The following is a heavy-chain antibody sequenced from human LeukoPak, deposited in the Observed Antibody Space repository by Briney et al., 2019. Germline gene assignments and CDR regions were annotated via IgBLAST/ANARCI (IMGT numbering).Heavy chain of an antibody. CDR2: IYYSGST. Sequence: SETLSLTCTVSGGSISSYYWSWIRQPPGKGLEWIGYIYYSGSTNYNPSLKSRVTISVDTSKNQFSLKLSSVTAADTAVYYCARGPPSYCSTASCYGFVWFDPWGQGTLVTVSS. CDR3: ARGPPSYCSTASCYGFVWFDP. D-gene: IGHD2-2*01. J-gene: IGHJ5*02. V-gene: IGHV4-59*01. CDR1: GGSISSYY.